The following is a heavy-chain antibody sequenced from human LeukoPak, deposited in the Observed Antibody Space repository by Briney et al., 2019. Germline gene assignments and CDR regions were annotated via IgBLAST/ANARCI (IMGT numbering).Heavy chain of an antibody. CDR2: SSGSGGST. Sequence: GGSLRLSCAASGFTFSSYAMSWVRQAPGNGLGWVSASSGSGGSTYYADSVKGRFTICRDNSKNTLYLQMNSLRAEDTAVYYCAKTPYYYDSSGYLEDYWGQGTLVTVSS. J-gene: IGHJ4*02. CDR3: AKTPYYYDSSGYLEDY. CDR1: GFTFSSYA. D-gene: IGHD3-22*01. V-gene: IGHV3-23*01.